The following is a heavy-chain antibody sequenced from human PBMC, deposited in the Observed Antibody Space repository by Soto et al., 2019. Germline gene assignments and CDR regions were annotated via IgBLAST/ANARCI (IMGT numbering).Heavy chain of an antibody. Sequence: GESLKISCNGSGYIFTSYWIGWVRQMPGKGLEWMGIIYPGDSDTRYSPSFQGQVTISADKSISTAYLQWSSLKASDTAMYYCARQRYCSGGSCPFDYWGQGTLVTVSS. CDR2: IYPGDSDT. V-gene: IGHV5-51*01. CDR3: ARQRYCSGGSCPFDY. J-gene: IGHJ4*02. D-gene: IGHD2-15*01. CDR1: GYIFTSYW.